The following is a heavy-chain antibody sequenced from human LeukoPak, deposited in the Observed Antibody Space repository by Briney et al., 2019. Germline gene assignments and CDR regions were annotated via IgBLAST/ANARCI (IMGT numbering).Heavy chain of an antibody. CDR2: IIPIFGTA. CDR3: ARGSYYGSGTIGAFGY. D-gene: IGHD3-10*01. J-gene: IGHJ4*02. Sequence: SVKVSCKASGGTFSSYAISWVRQAPGQGLEWMGGIIPIFGTANYAQKFQGRVTMTRNTSISTAYMELSSLRSEDTAVYYCARGSYYGSGTIGAFGYWGQGTLVTVSS. CDR1: GGTFSSYA. V-gene: IGHV1-69*05.